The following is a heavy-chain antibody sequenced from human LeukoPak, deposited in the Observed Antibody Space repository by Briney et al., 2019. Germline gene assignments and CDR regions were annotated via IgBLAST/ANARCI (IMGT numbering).Heavy chain of an antibody. Sequence: GGSLRLSCAASGFPFDDYGMNWVRQVPGKGLEWVSGINWNGGSTGYADSVKGRFTISRDNAKNSLYLQMNSLRAEDTAVYYCARDTAVSDFDYWGRGTLVTVSS. J-gene: IGHJ4*02. D-gene: IGHD4-23*01. CDR2: INWNGGST. CDR1: GFPFDDYG. CDR3: ARDTAVSDFDY. V-gene: IGHV3-20*04.